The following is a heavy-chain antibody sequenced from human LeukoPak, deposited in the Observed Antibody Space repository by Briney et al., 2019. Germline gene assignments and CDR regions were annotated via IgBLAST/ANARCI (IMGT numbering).Heavy chain of an antibody. Sequence: SETLSLTCTVSGGSISSSSYYWGWIRQPPGKGLEWVGSIYYSGSTYYNPSLKSRVTISVDTSKNKLSLKLSSVTAADTAVYYCAMPSFDSSGYYYRSPDWFDPWGQGTLVTVSS. D-gene: IGHD3-22*01. CDR3: AMPSFDSSGYYYRSPDWFDP. CDR2: IYYSGST. CDR1: GGSISSSSYY. J-gene: IGHJ5*02. V-gene: IGHV4-39*01.